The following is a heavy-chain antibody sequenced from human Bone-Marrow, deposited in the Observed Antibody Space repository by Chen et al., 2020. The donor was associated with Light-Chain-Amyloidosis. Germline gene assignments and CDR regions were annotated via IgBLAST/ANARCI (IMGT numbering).Heavy chain of an antibody. D-gene: IGHD2-8*02. CDR3: GKLEYFTGGGCSVWFDS. CDR1: GYDFAKHW. V-gene: IGHV5-51*01. J-gene: IGHJ5*01. CDR2: IDPHDPDT. Sequence: EVQLVQSGAEVKQPGESLKITCKGYGYDFAKHWIGWVRQEPGSGLEWMGIIDPHDPDTRYSAAFQGQVTVSGDKSIGTAYLEWESLKASDTAIYFCGKLEYFTGGGCSVWFDSWGQGTLVTVAS.